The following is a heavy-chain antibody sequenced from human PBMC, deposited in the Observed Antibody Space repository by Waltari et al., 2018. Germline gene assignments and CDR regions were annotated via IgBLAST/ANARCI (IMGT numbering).Heavy chain of an antibody. V-gene: IGHV3-30*18. J-gene: IGHJ6*02. D-gene: IGHD3-16*01. CDR2: ISYDESNK. CDR1: GFTTSA. Sequence: QVQLVESGGGVVQPGTSLRLSCIASGFTTSAMHWVGQAPGKGLEWVALISYDESNKYYADSVKGRFTISRDNSKNTLYLQMNSLRAEDTAVYYCAKDSGGDYGVDVWGQGTTVTVSS. CDR3: AKDSGGDYGVDV.